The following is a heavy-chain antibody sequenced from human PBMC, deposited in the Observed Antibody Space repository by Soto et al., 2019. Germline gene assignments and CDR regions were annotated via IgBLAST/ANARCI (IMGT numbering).Heavy chain of an antibody. CDR2: IIPIFGTA. J-gene: IGHJ4*02. CDR1: GGTFSSYA. Sequence: QVQLVQSGAEVKKPGSSVTVSCKASGGTFSSYAISWVRQAPGQGLEWMGGIIPIFGTANYAQKFQGRVTITADESTSTAYMELSSLGSEDTAVYYCARFWAHYGDTTGVAFDYWGQGTLVTVSS. V-gene: IGHV1-69*01. D-gene: IGHD4-17*01. CDR3: ARFWAHYGDTTGVAFDY.